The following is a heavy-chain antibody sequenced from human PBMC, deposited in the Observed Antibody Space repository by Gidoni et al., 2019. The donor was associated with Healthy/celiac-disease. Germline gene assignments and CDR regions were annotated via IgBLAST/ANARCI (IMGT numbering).Heavy chain of an antibody. CDR2: IIPIFGTA. V-gene: IGHV1-69*01. CDR1: GGTFSRYA. Sequence: QVQLVQSGAAVKKPGSSVKVSCKASGGTFSRYAISWVRQAPGQGLEWMGGIIPIFGTANYAQKFQGRVTITADESTSTAYMELSSLRSEDTAVYYCARDPLGGGSYPWRYFDYWGQGTLVTVSS. J-gene: IGHJ4*02. CDR3: ARDPLGGGSYPWRYFDY. D-gene: IGHD1-26*01.